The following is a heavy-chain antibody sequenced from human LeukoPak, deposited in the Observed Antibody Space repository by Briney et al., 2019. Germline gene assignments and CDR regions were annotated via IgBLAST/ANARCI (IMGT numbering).Heavy chain of an antibody. Sequence: GSLRLSCATSGFTFNLAWMSWVRQAPGKGLEWVGRIKRNTQGATTDYAAAVKGRFTISRDDSKNTLYLQMNSLEIEDTGVYYCTTHPGYESYWGQGTLVTVSS. CDR2: IKRNTQGATT. J-gene: IGHJ4*02. V-gene: IGHV3-15*01. CDR1: GFTFNLAW. CDR3: TTHPGYESY. D-gene: IGHD2-15*01.